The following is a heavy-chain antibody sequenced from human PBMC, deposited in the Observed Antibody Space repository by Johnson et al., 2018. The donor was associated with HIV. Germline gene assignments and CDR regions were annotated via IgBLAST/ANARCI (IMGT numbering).Heavy chain of an antibody. V-gene: IGHV3-15*01. CDR3: NTDHYAVVNSRDNAFDV. Sequence: VQLVESGGGLVKQGGSLRVSCAASGFAFSNAWMNWVRQAPGKGLEWVGRIKSETDGGTPDYPASVKGRFTISRDDSKTTLYLQMNSLKTEDTAVYYCNTDHYAVVNSRDNAFDVWGQGTMVTVSS. CDR2: IKSETDGGTP. D-gene: IGHD4-23*01. CDR1: GFAFSNAW. J-gene: IGHJ3*01.